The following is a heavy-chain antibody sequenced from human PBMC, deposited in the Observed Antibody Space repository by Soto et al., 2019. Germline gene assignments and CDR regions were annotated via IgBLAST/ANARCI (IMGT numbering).Heavy chain of an antibody. Sequence: TGGSLRLSCAASGFTVSSNYVSWVRQAPGKGLEWVSVIYSGGSTYYADSVKGRFTISRDNSKNTLYLQMNSLRAEDTAVYYCARWVRIGSTHGWFDPWGQGTLVTVSS. CDR3: ARWVRIGSTHGWFDP. J-gene: IGHJ5*02. D-gene: IGHD2-2*01. CDR1: GFTVSSNY. V-gene: IGHV3-53*01. CDR2: IYSGGST.